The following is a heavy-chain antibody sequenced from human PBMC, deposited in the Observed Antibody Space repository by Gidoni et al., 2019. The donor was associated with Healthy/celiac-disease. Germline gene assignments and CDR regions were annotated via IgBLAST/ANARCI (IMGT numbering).Heavy chain of an antibody. Sequence: QVQLQQWGAGLVKPSETLSLTCAVYGGSFRGYYWSWIRQPPGKGLEWIGEIHNSGRTNYNPSLKSRVTISVDTSKNQFSLKLSSVTAADTAVYYCARGWSGRFYGMDVWGQGTTVTVSS. J-gene: IGHJ6*02. CDR1: GGSFRGYY. CDR2: IHNSGRT. CDR3: ARGWSGRFYGMDV. D-gene: IGHD3-3*01. V-gene: IGHV4-34*01.